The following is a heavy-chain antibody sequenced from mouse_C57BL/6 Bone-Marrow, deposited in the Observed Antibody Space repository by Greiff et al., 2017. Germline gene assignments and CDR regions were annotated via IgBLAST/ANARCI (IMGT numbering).Heavy chain of an antibody. CDR2: IDPSDSYT. CDR3: ARPFGSGYPRSAMDY. CDR1: GYTFTSYW. Sequence: QVQLQQPGAELVKPGASVKLSCKASGYTFTSYWMQWVKQRPGQGLEWIGEIDPSDSYTNYNQKFKGKATLTVDTSSSTAYMQLSSLTSEDSAVYYCARPFGSGYPRSAMDYWGQGTSVTVSS. V-gene: IGHV1-50*01. D-gene: IGHD3-2*02. J-gene: IGHJ4*01.